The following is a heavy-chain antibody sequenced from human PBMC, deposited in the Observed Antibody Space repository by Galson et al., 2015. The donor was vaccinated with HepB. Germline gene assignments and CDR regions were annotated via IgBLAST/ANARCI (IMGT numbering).Heavy chain of an antibody. Sequence: SCAASGFTFSSYAMSWVRQAPGKGLEWVSAISGSGGSTYYADSVKGRFTISRDNSKNTLYLQMNSLRAEDTAVYYCAKDEHSSGWSQYYFDYWGQGTLVTVSS. CDR1: GFTFSSYA. D-gene: IGHD6-19*01. CDR3: AKDEHSSGWSQYYFDY. V-gene: IGHV3-23*01. J-gene: IGHJ4*02. CDR2: ISGSGGST.